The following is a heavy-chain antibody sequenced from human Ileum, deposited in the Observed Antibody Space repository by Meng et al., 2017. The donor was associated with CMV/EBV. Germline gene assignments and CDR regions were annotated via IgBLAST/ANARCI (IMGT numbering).Heavy chain of an antibody. Sequence: GWPFPDRYLHWVRPAPGQALEWMGWITPYNGNTDYARKFRGRVTITRDNSINPIYMEMRSLGSDDTAMYYCARSPLYSDDPFYFETWGQGVMVTVSS. CDR3: ARSPLYSDDPFYFET. J-gene: IGHJ4*02. CDR1: GWPFPDRY. D-gene: IGHD3-22*01. V-gene: IGHV1-45*01. CDR2: ITPYNGNT.